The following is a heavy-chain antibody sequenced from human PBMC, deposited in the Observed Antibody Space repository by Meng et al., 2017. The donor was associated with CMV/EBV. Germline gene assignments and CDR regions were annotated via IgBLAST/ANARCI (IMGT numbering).Heavy chain of an antibody. CDR3: ARSGDGYNSMDY. J-gene: IGHJ4*02. CDR1: GGSISSGGYY. V-gene: IGHV4-31*02. CDR2: IYYSGST. D-gene: IGHD5-24*01. Sequence: VSGGSISSGGYYWSWIRQQPGKGLEWIGYIYYSGSTYYNPSLKSRVTISVDTSKNQFSLKLSSVTAADTAVYYCARSGDGYNSMDYWGQGTLVTVSS.